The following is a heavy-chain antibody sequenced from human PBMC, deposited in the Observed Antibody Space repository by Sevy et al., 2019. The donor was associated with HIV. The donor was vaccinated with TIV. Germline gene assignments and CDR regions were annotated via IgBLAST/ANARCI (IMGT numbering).Heavy chain of an antibody. CDR3: VRVGEGCSSTSCYARYYYYYYYMDV. D-gene: IGHD2-2*01. CDR2: ISSRSSYI. V-gene: IGHV3-21*04. J-gene: IGHJ6*03. Sequence: GGALRLSCAASGFTFSSYSMNWVRQAPGKGLERVSSISSRSSYIYDADSVKGRFTISRDNAKNSLYLQMNSLSAEDTDVYYCVRVGEGCSSTSCYARYYYYYYYMDVWGKGTTVTVSS. CDR1: GFTFSSYS.